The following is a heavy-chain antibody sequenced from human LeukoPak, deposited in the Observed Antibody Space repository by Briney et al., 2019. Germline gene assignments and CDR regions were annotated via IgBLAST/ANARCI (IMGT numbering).Heavy chain of an antibody. CDR3: ARGDILTGQWGAGYFDY. Sequence: SETPSLTCTVSGGFISSYYWSWIRQPAGKGLEWIGRIYVSGSTKYNPSLKSRVTMSVDTSKKQFSLKLSSVTVADTAVYYCARGDILTGQWGAGYFDYWGQGTLVTVSS. D-gene: IGHD3-9*01. J-gene: IGHJ4*02. CDR1: GGFISSYY. CDR2: IYVSGST. V-gene: IGHV4-4*07.